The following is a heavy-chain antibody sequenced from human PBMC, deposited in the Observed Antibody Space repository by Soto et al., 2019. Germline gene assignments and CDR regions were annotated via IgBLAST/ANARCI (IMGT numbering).Heavy chain of an antibody. CDR3: AKGRSYYYYYGVDV. J-gene: IGHJ6*02. V-gene: IGHV3-74*01. CDR1: GFNFGPFW. CDR2: INSDGSTI. Sequence: GGSLRLSCAASGFNFGPFWMHWVRQVPGKGLVWVSHINSDGSTIVYADSVKGRFTISRDNAKSTLFLQMNSLRVEDTAVYYCAKGRSYYYYYGVDVWGQGTTVTVSS.